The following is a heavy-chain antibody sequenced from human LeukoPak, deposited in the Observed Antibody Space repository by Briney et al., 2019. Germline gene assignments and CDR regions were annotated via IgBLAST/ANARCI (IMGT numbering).Heavy chain of an antibody. V-gene: IGHV3-7*01. CDR3: ARPSLNTGSYFDY. D-gene: IGHD1-26*01. J-gene: IGHJ4*02. CDR1: GFSFSNYW. Sequence: GGSLRLSCAASGFSFSNYWMSWVRQAPGKGLEWVANIKQDGSEIYYVDSVRGRFTISRDNAKNSLYLQMNSLRAEDTAVYYCARPSLNTGSYFDYWGQGILVSVSS. CDR2: IKQDGSEI.